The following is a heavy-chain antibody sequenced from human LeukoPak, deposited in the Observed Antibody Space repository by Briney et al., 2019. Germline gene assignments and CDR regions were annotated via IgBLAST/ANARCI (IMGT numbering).Heavy chain of an antibody. J-gene: IGHJ6*03. D-gene: IGHD6-6*01. CDR1: GGSISSGSYY. CDR3: ARXSWGIAARLDYYYYYMDV. V-gene: IGHV4-61*02. CDR2: IYTSGST. Sequence: KPSETLSLTCTVSGGSISSGSYYWSWIRQPAGKGLEWIGRIYTSGSTNYNPSLKSRVTISVDTSKNQFSLKLSSVTAADTAVYYCARXSWGIAARLDYYYYYMDVRGKRTXVTVS.